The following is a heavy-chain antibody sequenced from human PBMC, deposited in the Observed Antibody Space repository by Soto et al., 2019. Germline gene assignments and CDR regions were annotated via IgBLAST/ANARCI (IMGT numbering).Heavy chain of an antibody. CDR3: ATDTRFEP. Sequence: PXVSLILSCAASGVTFSDYVLNWVRQAPGKGLEWVSSISGSGGTTYYADSVKGRFTISRDNSKNTMYLQMNSLRVEDTAVYYCATDTRFEPWGQGTLVTVSS. CDR1: GVTFSDYV. V-gene: IGHV3-23*01. J-gene: IGHJ5*02. CDR2: ISGSGGTT.